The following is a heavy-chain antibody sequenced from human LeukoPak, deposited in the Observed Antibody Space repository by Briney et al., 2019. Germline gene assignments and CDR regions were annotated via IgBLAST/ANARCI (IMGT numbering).Heavy chain of an antibody. D-gene: IGHD3-10*01. Sequence: PGGSLRLSCAASGFTVSSNYMSWVRQAPGKGLEWVSVIYTAGNTYYADSVKGRFTISRDNSKNTLYLQMNNLRAEDTAMFYCARGPTLWFGELVYAFDIWGQGTMVTVSS. V-gene: IGHV3-53*01. CDR1: GFTVSSNY. CDR2: IYTAGNT. CDR3: ARGPTLWFGELVYAFDI. J-gene: IGHJ3*02.